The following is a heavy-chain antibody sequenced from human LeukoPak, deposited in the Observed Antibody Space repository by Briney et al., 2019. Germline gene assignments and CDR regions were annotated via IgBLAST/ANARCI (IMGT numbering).Heavy chain of an antibody. V-gene: IGHV1-2*06. CDR2: ITPNSSGT. Sequence: GASVKVSCKASGYTFTGYYMHWVRQAPGQGLEWMGRITPNSSGTNYAQKFQGRVTMTRDTSISTAYMELRRLRSDDAAVYYCARETISDGPWGQGTLVTVSS. CDR1: GYTFTGYY. CDR3: ARETISDGP. D-gene: IGHD5-12*01. J-gene: IGHJ5*02.